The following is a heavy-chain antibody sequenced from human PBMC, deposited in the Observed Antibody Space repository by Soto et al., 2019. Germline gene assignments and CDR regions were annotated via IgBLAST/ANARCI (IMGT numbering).Heavy chain of an antibody. J-gene: IGHJ6*03. V-gene: IGHV5-51*01. CDR2: IYPGDSDT. CDR3: ARHRPGIAAAGTMYYYYMDV. CDR1: GYSFTSYW. D-gene: IGHD6-13*01. Sequence: PGESLKISCKGSGYSFTSYWIGWVRQMPGKGLEWMGIIYPGDSDTRYSPSFQGQVTISADKSISTAYLQWSSLKASDTAMYYCARHRPGIAAAGTMYYYYMDVCGEGTTVTVSS.